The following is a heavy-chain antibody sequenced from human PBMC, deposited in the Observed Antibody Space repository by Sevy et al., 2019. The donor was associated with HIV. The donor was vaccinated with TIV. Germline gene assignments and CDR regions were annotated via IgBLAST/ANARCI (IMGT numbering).Heavy chain of an antibody. CDR3: AKEGYSGYKLDY. V-gene: IGHV3-30*18. D-gene: IGHD5-12*01. Sequence: GGSLRLSCAASGFTFSSYGMHWVRQAPGKGLEWVAVISYDGSNKYYADSVKGRFTISRDNSKNTLYLQMNSLRAEDTAVYYCAKEGYSGYKLDYWGQGTLVTVSS. CDR1: GFTFSSYG. CDR2: ISYDGSNK. J-gene: IGHJ4*02.